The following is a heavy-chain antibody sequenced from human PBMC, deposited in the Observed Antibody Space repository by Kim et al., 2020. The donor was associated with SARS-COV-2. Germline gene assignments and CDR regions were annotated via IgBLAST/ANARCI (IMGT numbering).Heavy chain of an antibody. CDR1: GFTFSNAW. V-gene: IGHV3-15*01. CDR3: TTVLRYFDWTIIGDYYYYCGMDV. D-gene: IGHD3-9*01. CDR2: IKSKTDGGTT. J-gene: IGHJ6*02. Sequence: GGSLRLSCAASGFTFSNAWMSWVRQAPGKGLEWVGRIKSKTDGGTTDYAAPVKGRFTISRDDSKNTLYLQMNSLKTEDTAVYYCTTVLRYFDWTIIGDYYYYCGMDVWGQGTTVTVSS.